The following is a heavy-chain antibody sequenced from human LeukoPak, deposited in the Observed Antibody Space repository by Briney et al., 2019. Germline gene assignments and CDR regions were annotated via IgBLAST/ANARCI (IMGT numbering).Heavy chain of an antibody. CDR1: GFTFSNAW. CDR2: IKSKTDGGTT. D-gene: IGHD4-17*01. Sequence: GGSLRLSCAASGFTFSNAWMSRVRQAPGKGLEWVGRIKSKTDGGTTDYAAPVKGRFTISRDHSKNTLYLQMNSRKTEDTAVYYCTTEGDYGDYGFDYWGQGTLVTVSS. J-gene: IGHJ4*02. CDR3: TTEGDYGDYGFDY. V-gene: IGHV3-15*01.